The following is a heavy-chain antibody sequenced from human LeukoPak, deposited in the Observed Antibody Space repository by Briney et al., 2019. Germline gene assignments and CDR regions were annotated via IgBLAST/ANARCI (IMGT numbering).Heavy chain of an antibody. CDR1: GYTSTSYG. D-gene: IGHD4-23*01. J-gene: IGHJ4*02. Sequence: ASVKVSCKASGYTSTSYGISWVRQAPGQGLEWMGWISAYNGNTNYAQKLQGRVTMTTDTSTSTAYMELRSLRSDDTAVYYCARDPGYGGKLDFDYWGQGTLVTVSS. CDR3: ARDPGYGGKLDFDY. CDR2: ISAYNGNT. V-gene: IGHV1-18*01.